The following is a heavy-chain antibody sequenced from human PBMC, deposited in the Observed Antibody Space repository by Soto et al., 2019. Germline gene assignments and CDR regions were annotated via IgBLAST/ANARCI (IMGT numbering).Heavy chain of an antibody. CDR2: IYYSGST. D-gene: IGHD6-19*01. Sequence: ASETLSLTCTVSGGSISSSSYYWGWIRQPPGKGLEWIGSIYYSGSTYYNPSLKSRVTISVDTSKNQFSLKLSSVTAADTAVYYCARLIAVAGSAFDIWGQGTMVTVSS. CDR1: GGSISSSSYY. CDR3: ARLIAVAGSAFDI. J-gene: IGHJ3*02. V-gene: IGHV4-39*01.